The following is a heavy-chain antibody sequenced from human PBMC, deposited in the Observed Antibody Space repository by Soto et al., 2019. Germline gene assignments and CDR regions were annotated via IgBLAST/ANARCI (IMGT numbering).Heavy chain of an antibody. Sequence: SETLSLTCTVSGGSISSYSWIWIRQPPGKRLEWIGWIYSSGSTNYKTHLKSRVNISVATSKNQFSIKLSSVTAADTAVYYCARDSSGYHAFDIWGQGTMVTVSS. CDR1: GGSISSYS. J-gene: IGHJ3*02. CDR2: IYSSGST. D-gene: IGHD3-22*01. V-gene: IGHV4-59*01. CDR3: ARDSSGYHAFDI.